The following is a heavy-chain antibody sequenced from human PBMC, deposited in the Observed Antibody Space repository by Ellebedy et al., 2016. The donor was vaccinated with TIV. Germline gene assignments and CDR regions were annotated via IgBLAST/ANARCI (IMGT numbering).Heavy chain of an antibody. CDR2: IRSDGSIK. J-gene: IGHJ4*02. V-gene: IGHV3-30*02. CDR3: VKTDSGSWGRFDC. Sequence: GESLKISCAVSGFTFSSYGMHWVRQAPGKGLEWVTFIRSDGSIKYYADSVKGRFTISRDNSKNTLSPQMNSLTTEDTAVYYCVKTDSGSWGRFDCWGQGTLVTVSS. D-gene: IGHD6-13*01. CDR1: GFTFSSYG.